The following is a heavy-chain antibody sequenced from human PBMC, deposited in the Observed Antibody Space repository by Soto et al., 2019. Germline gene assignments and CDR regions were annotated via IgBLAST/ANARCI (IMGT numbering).Heavy chain of an antibody. Sequence: ASVKLSCKASGYTFASYYINWVRQATGQGLEWMGWMNPNSGNTGYAQKFQGRVTMTRNTSISTAYMELSSLRSEDTAVYYCAREESHYYRSGSYISWGQGTLVTVSS. CDR3: AREESHYYRSGSYIS. J-gene: IGHJ5*02. CDR2: MNPNSGNT. CDR1: GYTFASYY. V-gene: IGHV1-8*01. D-gene: IGHD3-10*01.